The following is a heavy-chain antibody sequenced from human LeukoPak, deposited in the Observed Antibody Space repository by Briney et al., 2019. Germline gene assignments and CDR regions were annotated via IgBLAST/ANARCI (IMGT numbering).Heavy chain of an antibody. D-gene: IGHD3-22*01. CDR2: INGDGSST. CDR1: GFTFSSYW. Sequence: GGSLRLSCTASGFTFSSYWMHWVRQAPGKGLVGVSRINGDGSSTSYADSEKGRFTISRHNAKNTLYLQMNTLRAEDTAVYYCARGDHYYDSSGYFVWGQGTLVTVSS. J-gene: IGHJ4*02. CDR3: ARGDHYYDSSGYFV. V-gene: IGHV3-74*01.